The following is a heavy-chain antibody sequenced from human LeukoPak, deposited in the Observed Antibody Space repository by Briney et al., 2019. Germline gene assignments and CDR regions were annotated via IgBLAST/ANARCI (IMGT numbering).Heavy chain of an antibody. Sequence: GGSLRLSCAASGFTFSSYSMNWVRQAPGKGLEWVSSISSSSSYIYYADSVKGRFTISRDNAKNSLYLQMNSLRAEDTAVYYCAKDGGDYYDSSGYYIAGYFDLWGRATRVTVSS. CDR1: GFTFSSYS. CDR3: AKDGGDYYDSSGYYIAGYFDL. V-gene: IGHV3-21*01. J-gene: IGHJ2*01. CDR2: ISSSSSYI. D-gene: IGHD3-22*01.